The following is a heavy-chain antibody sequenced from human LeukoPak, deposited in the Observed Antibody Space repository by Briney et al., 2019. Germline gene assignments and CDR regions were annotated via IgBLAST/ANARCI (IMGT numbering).Heavy chain of an antibody. CDR1: GGSISSYY. V-gene: IGHV4-59*01. CDR2: IYYSGST. D-gene: IGHD7-27*01. J-gene: IGHJ3*02. Sequence: SETLSLTCTVSGGSISSYYWSWIRQPPGKGLEWIGYIYYSGSTNYNPSLKSRVTISVDTSKNQFSLKLSSVTAADTAVYYCARDIWGNGAFDIWGQGTVVTVSS. CDR3: ARDIWGNGAFDI.